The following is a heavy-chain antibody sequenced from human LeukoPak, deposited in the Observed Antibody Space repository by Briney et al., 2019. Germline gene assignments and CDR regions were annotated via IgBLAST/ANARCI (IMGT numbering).Heavy chain of an antibody. CDR2: TSNKANSYTT. V-gene: IGHV3-72*01. Sequence: GGSLRLSCTASGFSFRDHYMDWVRQAPGKGLGGVGRTSNKANSYTTECAASEECRFTTSREDSKTSLYLEMNSMKTEDTAVYFCGGAQRGGNTYGYLDCWGQGTLVTVSS. J-gene: IGHJ4*02. CDR1: GFSFRDHY. D-gene: IGHD5-18*01. CDR3: GGAQRGGNTYGYLDC.